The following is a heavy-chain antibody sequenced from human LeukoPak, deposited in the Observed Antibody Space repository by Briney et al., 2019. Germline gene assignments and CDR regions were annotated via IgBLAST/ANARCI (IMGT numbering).Heavy chain of an antibody. V-gene: IGHV3-15*01. CDR3: TTDGAEYSGYDSHSDKYYYGMDV. J-gene: IGHJ6*02. Sequence: PGGSLRLSCAASGFTFSNAWMSWVRQAPGKGLEWVGRIKSKTDGGTTDYAAPVKGRFTISRDDSKNTLYLQMNSLKTEDTAVYYCTTDGAEYSGYDSHSDKYYYGMDVWGQGTTVTVSS. D-gene: IGHD5-12*01. CDR1: GFTFSNAW. CDR2: IKSKTDGGTT.